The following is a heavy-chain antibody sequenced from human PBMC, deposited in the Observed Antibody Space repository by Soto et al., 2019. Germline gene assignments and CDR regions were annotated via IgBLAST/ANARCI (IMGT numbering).Heavy chain of an antibody. Sequence: SETLSLTCTVSGGSISSYYWSWIRQPPGKGLEWIGYIYYSGITDYNPSLKSRVTISVDTSKNQFSLKLSSVTAADTAVYYCARGRRGYSYGLRYYYYGMDVWGQETTVTVSS. D-gene: IGHD5-18*01. V-gene: IGHV4-59*12. CDR3: ARGRRGYSYGLRYYYYGMDV. CDR1: GGSISSYY. CDR2: IYYSGIT. J-gene: IGHJ6*02.